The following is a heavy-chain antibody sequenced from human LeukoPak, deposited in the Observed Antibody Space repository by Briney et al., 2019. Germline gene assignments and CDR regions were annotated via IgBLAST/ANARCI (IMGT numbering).Heavy chain of an antibody. CDR2: ISYDGSNK. CDR1: GFTFSSYA. Sequence: PGGSLRLSCAASGFTFSSYAMHWVRQAPGKGLEWVAVISYDGSNKYYADSVKGRFTISRDNSKNTLYLQMNSLRAEDTAVYYCARDERVGATKNLDYWGQGTLVTVSS. V-gene: IGHV3-30*04. D-gene: IGHD1-26*01. J-gene: IGHJ4*02. CDR3: ARDERVGATKNLDY.